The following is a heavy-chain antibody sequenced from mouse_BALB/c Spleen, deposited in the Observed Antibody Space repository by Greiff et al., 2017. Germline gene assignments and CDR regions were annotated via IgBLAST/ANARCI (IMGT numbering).Heavy chain of an antibody. CDR3: ARDRGKGAMDY. Sequence: VQLKQSGPGLVAPSQSLPITCTVSGCSLTSYGVHWVRQPPGKGLEWLGVIWAGGSTNYKSALMSRLSISKDNSKSQVFLKMNRLQTDDTAMYYCARDRGKGAMDYWGQGTSVTVSS. D-gene: IGHD1-1*01. CDR1: GCSLTSYG. J-gene: IGHJ4*01. V-gene: IGHV2-9*02. CDR2: IWAGGST.